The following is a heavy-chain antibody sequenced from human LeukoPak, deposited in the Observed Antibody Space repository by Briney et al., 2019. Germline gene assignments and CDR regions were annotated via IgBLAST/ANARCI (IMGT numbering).Heavy chain of an antibody. CDR1: GGTFSSLA. D-gene: IGHD4-11*01. CDR2: VIPIFNSA. J-gene: IGHJ3*01. CDR3: ASPTGFDVLDL. V-gene: IGHV1-69*06. Sequence: SVRVSYKAFGGTFSSLAFSWVRQAPGQGVEWMGRVIPIFNSAKYAPRFQDRVTITADTATSTAYMAPGSLRSEDTAVYYCASPTGFDVLDLWGQGTMVTVSS.